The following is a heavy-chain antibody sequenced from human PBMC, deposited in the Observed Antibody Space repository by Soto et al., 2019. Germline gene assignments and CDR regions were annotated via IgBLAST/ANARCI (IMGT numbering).Heavy chain of an antibody. CDR3: TRGASGYGNFDY. D-gene: IGHD5-12*01. J-gene: IGHJ4*02. CDR1: GFSFNTW. Sequence: EVQLVGSGGGVVQPGGSLRLSCAASGFSFNTWMHWVRQAPGKGLVWLSRINGDGSSLSYEDSVKGRFTVSRDNAKNTLYLQINSLTAEDTAVYYCTRGASGYGNFDYWGQGVLLTVSS. CDR2: INGDGSSL. V-gene: IGHV3-74*01.